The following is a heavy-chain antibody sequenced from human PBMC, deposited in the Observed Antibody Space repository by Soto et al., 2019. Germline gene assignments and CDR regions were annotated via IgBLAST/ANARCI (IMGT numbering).Heavy chain of an antibody. CDR1: GFTFSSYA. CDR2: ISSNGGST. CDR3: AKDTYYYDRSGYYTYDH. J-gene: IGHJ4*02. Sequence: GGSLRLSCAASGFTFSSYAMHWVRQAPGKGLEYVSAISSNGGSTYYANSVKGRFTISRDNSKNTLYLQMGSLRAEDTAVYYCAKDTYYYDRSGYYTYDHWGQGTQVTVSS. V-gene: IGHV3-64*01. D-gene: IGHD3-22*01.